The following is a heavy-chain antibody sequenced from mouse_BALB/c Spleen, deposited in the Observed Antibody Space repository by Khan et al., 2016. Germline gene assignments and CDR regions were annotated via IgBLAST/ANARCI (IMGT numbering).Heavy chain of an antibody. CDR2: IDPANGNT. CDR1: GFNIKDTY. Sequence: EVQLQESGAELVKPGASVKLSCTASGFNIKDTYMHWVKQRPEQGLEWIGRIDPANGNTKYDPKFQGKATITADTSSNTAYLQLSSLTSEDTAVYYGARSDGYDYFDYWGQGTTLTVSS. V-gene: IGHV14-3*02. D-gene: IGHD1-2*01. J-gene: IGHJ2*01. CDR3: ARSDGYDYFDY.